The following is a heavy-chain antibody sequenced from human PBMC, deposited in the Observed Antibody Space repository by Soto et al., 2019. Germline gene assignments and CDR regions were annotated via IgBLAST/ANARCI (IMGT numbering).Heavy chain of an antibody. D-gene: IGHD3-3*01. J-gene: IGHJ4*03. CDR2: IYDSGTT. CDR3: VRSPQYYTPGSSPFDY. Sequence: SETLSLTCVVSSYVIESGHYWGWVRQPPGKGLEWVGSIYDSGTTYYNPSLRSRVTISADTSKNQFSLSLTSVTAADTAVYYCVRSPQYYTPGSSPFDYWGPGTMVTVSS. V-gene: IGHV4-38-2*01. CDR1: SYVIESGHY.